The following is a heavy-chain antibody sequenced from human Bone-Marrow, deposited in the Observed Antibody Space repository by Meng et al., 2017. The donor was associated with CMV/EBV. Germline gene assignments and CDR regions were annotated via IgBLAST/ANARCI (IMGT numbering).Heavy chain of an antibody. J-gene: IGHJ4*02. V-gene: IGHV3-21*01. CDR2: ISSSSSYI. CDR3: ARDYRRPAAAGIHFDY. CDR1: GFTFSSYS. D-gene: IGHD6-13*01. Sequence: EVQLVESGGGLAKPGGSVRLSCAASGFTFSSYSMNWVRQAPGKGLEWVSSISSSSSYIYYADSVKGRFTISRDNAKNSLYLQMNSLRAEDTAVYYCARDYRRPAAAGIHFDYWGQVTLVTVSS.